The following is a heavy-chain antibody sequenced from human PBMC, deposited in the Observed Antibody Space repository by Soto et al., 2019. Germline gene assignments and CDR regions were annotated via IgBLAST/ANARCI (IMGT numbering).Heavy chain of an antibody. V-gene: IGHV1-69*02. J-gene: IGHJ4*02. D-gene: IGHD2-2*01. CDR1: GGTFSSYT. Sequence: ASVKVSCKASGGTFSSYTISWVRQAPGQGLEWMGRIIPILGIANYAQKFQGRVTITADKSTSTAYMELSSLRSEDTAVYYCARVCTSCFRSRGNFDYWGQGTLVTVSS. CDR2: IIPILGIA. CDR3: ARVCTSCFRSRGNFDY.